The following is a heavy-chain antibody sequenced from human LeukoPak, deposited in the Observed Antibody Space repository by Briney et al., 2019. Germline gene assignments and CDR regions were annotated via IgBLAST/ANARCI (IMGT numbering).Heavy chain of an antibody. V-gene: IGHV3-23*01. Sequence: GGSLRLSCAASGFTFSSYAMSWVRQAPGKGLEWVSAISGSGGSTYYADSVKGRFTISRDNSKNTLYLQMNSLRAEDTAVYYCAKLPSWYYGSGSARADFDYWGQGTLVTVSS. CDR1: GFTFSSYA. J-gene: IGHJ4*02. CDR2: ISGSGGST. D-gene: IGHD3-10*01. CDR3: AKLPSWYYGSGSARADFDY.